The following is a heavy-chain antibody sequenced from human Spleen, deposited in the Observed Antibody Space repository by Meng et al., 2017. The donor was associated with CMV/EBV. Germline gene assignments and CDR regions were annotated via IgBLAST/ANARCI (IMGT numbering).Heavy chain of an antibody. D-gene: IGHD3-10*01. J-gene: IGHJ4*02. CDR1: AFTFRTYW. V-gene: IGHV3-7*01. CDR3: ARGKSGPY. CDR2: IKQDGSEK. Sequence: GESLKISCAASAFTFRTYWMSWVRQAPGKGLEWVANIKQDGSEKYYVDSVKGRFTISRDNAKNSLYLQMNSLRAEDTAVYYCARGKSGPYWGQGTLVTVSS.